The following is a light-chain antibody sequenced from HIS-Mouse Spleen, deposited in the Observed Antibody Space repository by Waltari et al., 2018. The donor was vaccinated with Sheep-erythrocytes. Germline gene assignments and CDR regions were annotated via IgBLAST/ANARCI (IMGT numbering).Light chain of an antibody. V-gene: IGLV1-47*01. CDR2: RNN. CDR3: AAWDDSLSGVV. J-gene: IGLJ2*01. CDR1: SSNIGSNY. Sequence: QSVLTQLPSASGTPGQRLTISCSGSSSNIGSNYVYWYQQLPGTAPKLLIYRNNQRPSGVPDRFSGSKSGTSASLAISGLRSEDEADYYCAAWDDSLSGVVFGGGTKLTVL.